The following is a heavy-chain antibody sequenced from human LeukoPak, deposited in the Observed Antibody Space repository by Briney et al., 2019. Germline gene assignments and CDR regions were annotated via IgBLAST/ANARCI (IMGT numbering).Heavy chain of an antibody. D-gene: IGHD6-19*01. CDR2: INHSGST. J-gene: IGHJ6*03. CDR3: ARVGYSSGWYSRPADYYYMDV. Sequence: SETLSLTRAVYGGSFSGYYWSWIRQPPGKGLEWIGEINHSGSTNYNPSLKSRVTISVDTSKNEFSLKLNSVTAADTAVYYCARVGYSSGWYSRPADYYYMDVWGKGTTVTVSS. V-gene: IGHV4-34*01. CDR1: GGSFSGYY.